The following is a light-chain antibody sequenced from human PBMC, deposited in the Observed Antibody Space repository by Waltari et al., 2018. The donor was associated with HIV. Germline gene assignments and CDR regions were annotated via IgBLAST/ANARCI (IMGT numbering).Light chain of an antibody. CDR1: AIINTY. Sequence: DIQITQSPSSLSASVGATVTIPCRATAIINTYVTWYQQKSGKAPKLLIYDASTLETGVPSRFTGGGSATFFTLTISNLQSEDFATYYCQQSYSAPLTFGGGTTLEIK. CDR2: DAS. J-gene: IGKJ4*01. CDR3: QQSYSAPLT. V-gene: IGKV1-39*01.